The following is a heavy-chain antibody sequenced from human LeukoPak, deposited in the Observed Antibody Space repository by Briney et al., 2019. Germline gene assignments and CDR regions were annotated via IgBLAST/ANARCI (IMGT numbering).Heavy chain of an antibody. Sequence: SETLSLTCAVYGGSFSGYYWSWIRQPPGKGLEWIGEINHSGSTNYNPSLKSRVTISVDTSKNQFSLKLSSVTAADTAVYYCARGPSLGGSGSYVDCWGQGTLVTVSS. CDR3: ARGPSLGGSGSYVDC. D-gene: IGHD3-10*01. CDR2: INHSGST. CDR1: GGSFSGYY. V-gene: IGHV4-34*01. J-gene: IGHJ4*02.